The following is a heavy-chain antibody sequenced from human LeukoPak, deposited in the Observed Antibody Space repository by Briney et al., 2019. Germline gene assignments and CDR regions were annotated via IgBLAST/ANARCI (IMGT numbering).Heavy chain of an antibody. CDR2: INPNSGGT. D-gene: IGHD3-22*01. Sequence: ASVKVSCTSSGYTFTVYYMHWVRQAPGQGLEWMGWINPNSGGTNYAQKFQGRVTMTRDTSIGTAYMELSRLRSDDTAVYYCARVTHPHYYDSSGQRPGVYWGQGTLVTVSS. J-gene: IGHJ4*02. V-gene: IGHV1-2*02. CDR1: GYTFTVYY. CDR3: ARVTHPHYYDSSGQRPGVY.